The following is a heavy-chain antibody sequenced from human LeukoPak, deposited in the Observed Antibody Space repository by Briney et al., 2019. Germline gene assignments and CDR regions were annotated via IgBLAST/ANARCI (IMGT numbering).Heavy chain of an antibody. CDR1: GFTFSSYW. D-gene: IGHD6-25*01. J-gene: IGHJ4*02. Sequence: GGSLRLSCAASGFTFSSYWMSWVRQAPGKGLEWVADINGDANRKYYVDSVKGRFTVSRDNAKNSLYLQVNSLRAEDTAIYYCARDGPALDNWGQGTLVTVSS. CDR3: ARDGPALDN. V-gene: IGHV3-7*05. CDR2: INGDANRK.